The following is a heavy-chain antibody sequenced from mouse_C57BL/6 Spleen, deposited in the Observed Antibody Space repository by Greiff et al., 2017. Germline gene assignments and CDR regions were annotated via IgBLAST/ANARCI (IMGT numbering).Heavy chain of an antibody. J-gene: IGHJ2*01. CDR2: IDPSDSYT. CDR3: ARGATSDY. D-gene: IGHD3-1*01. V-gene: IGHV1-69*01. Sequence: VQLQQPGAELVMPGASVKLSCKASGYTFTSYWMHWVKQRPGQGLEWIGEIDPSDSYTNYNQKFKGKSTLTVAKSSSTAYMQLSSLTSEDSAVYYCARGATSDYWGQGTTLTVSS. CDR1: GYTFTSYW.